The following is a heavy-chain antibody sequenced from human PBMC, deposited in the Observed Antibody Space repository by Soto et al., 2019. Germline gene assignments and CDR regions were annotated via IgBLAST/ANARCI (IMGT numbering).Heavy chain of an antibody. J-gene: IGHJ4*02. D-gene: IGHD3-22*01. Sequence: LSLTCTVSGGSISSYYWSWIRQPPGKGLEWIGYIYYSGSTNYNPSLKSRVTISVDTSKNQFSLKLSSVTAADTAVYYCASRLEYYDSSGYPSLRFDYWGQGTLVTVSS. V-gene: IGHV4-59*01. CDR2: IYYSGST. CDR3: ASRLEYYDSSGYPSLRFDY. CDR1: GGSISSYY.